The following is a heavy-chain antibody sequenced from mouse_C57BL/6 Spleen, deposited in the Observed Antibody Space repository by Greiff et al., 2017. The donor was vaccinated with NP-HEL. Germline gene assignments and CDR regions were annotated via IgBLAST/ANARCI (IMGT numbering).Heavy chain of an antibody. CDR1: GFSLTSYG. Sequence: VQLQESGPGLVQPSQSLSITCTVSGFSLTSYGVHWVRQSPGKGLEWLGVIWSGGSTDYNAAFISRLSISKDNSKSQVFFKMNSLQADDTAIYYCARNRNYYGSSSFDYWGQGTTLTVSS. CDR3: ARNRNYYGSSSFDY. J-gene: IGHJ2*01. CDR2: IWSGGST. D-gene: IGHD1-1*01. V-gene: IGHV2-2*01.